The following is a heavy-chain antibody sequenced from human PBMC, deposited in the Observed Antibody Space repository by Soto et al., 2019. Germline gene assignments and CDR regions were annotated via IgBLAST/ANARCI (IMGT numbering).Heavy chain of an antibody. CDR1: GFTFSSYS. V-gene: IGHV3-21*01. J-gene: IGHJ5*02. CDR2: ISSSSSYI. D-gene: IGHD6-6*01. Sequence: GGSLRLSCAAFGFTFSSYSMNWVRQAPGKGLEWVSSISSSSSYIYYADSVKGRFTISRDNAKNSLYLQMNSLRAEDTAVYYCARERSEYSSSSVYDPWGQGTLVTVSS. CDR3: ARERSEYSSSSVYDP.